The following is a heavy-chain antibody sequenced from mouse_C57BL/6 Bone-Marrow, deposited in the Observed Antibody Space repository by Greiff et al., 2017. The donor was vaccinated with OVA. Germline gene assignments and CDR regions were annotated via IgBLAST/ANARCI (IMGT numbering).Heavy chain of an antibody. J-gene: IGHJ2*01. V-gene: IGHV1-75*01. D-gene: IGHD1-1*01. Sequence: QVQLKQSGPELVKPGASVKISCKASGYTFTDYYINWVKQRPGQGLEWIGWIFPGSGSTYYNEKFKGKATLTVDKSSSTAYMLLSSLTSEDSAVYFCARGGQFITTVRYYFDYWGQGTTLTVSS. CDR2: IFPGSGST. CDR3: ARGGQFITTVRYYFDY. CDR1: GYTFTDYY.